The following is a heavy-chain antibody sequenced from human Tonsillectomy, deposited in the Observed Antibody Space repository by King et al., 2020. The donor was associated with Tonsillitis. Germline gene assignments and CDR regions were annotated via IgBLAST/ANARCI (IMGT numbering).Heavy chain of an antibody. Sequence: VQLQESGPGLVKPSQTLSLTCTVSGGSISSGSYYWSWIRQPAGKGLEWIGRIYTSGSTNYNPSLKSRVTMSVETSKNQFSLQLSSVPAADTAVYYCAGEKSGYYPTGAFDIWGQGTMVTVSS. CDR1: GGSISSGSYY. J-gene: IGHJ3*02. CDR2: IYTSGST. D-gene: IGHD3-3*01. V-gene: IGHV4-61*02. CDR3: AGEKSGYYPTGAFDI.